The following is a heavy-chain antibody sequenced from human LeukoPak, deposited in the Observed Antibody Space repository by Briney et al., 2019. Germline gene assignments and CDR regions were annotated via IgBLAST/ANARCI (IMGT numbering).Heavy chain of an antibody. D-gene: IGHD3-16*02. CDR1: GFTFSSYG. CDR3: AKDLSPARRRDWFDP. CDR2: ISYDGSNK. V-gene: IGHV3-30*18. J-gene: IGHJ5*02. Sequence: GRSLGLSCAASGFTFSSYGMHWVRQAPGRGLEWVAVISYDGSNKYYADSVKGRFTISRDNSKNTLYLQMNSLRAEDTAVYYCAKDLSPARRRDWFDPWGQGTLVTVSS.